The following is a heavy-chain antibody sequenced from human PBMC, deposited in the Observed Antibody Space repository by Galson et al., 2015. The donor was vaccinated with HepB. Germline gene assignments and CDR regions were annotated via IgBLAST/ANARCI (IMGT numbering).Heavy chain of an antibody. D-gene: IGHD2-2*02. J-gene: IGHJ6*03. V-gene: IGHV3-11*01. CDR1: GFTFSDYY. Sequence: SLRLSCAVSGFTFSDYYMSWIRQAPGKGLEWVSYISTSGSTIYYADSVKGRFTNSRDNAKSSLSLQMNSLRAEDTAVYYCARSGYCSSASCYTGEHYYYYYMDVWGKGTTVTVSS. CDR2: ISTSGSTI. CDR3: ARSGYCSSASCYTGEHYYYYYMDV.